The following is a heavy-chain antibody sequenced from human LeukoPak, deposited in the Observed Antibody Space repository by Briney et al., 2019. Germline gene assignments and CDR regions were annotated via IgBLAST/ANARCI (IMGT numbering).Heavy chain of an antibody. D-gene: IGHD3-22*01. V-gene: IGHV3-23*01. CDR1: GFTFSSYA. Sequence: GGSLRLSCAASGFTFSSYAMSWVRQAPGKGLEWVSAISGSGGSTNYADSVKGRFTISRDNSKNTLYLQMNSLKAEDAAVYYCTTGQGYYYDSSGPIDYWGQGTLVTVSS. CDR3: TTGQGYYYDSSGPIDY. J-gene: IGHJ4*02. CDR2: ISGSGGST.